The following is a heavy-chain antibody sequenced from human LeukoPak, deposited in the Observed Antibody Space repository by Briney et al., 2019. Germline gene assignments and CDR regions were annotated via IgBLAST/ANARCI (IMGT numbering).Heavy chain of an antibody. J-gene: IGHJ5*02. CDR1: GFIFSSYS. D-gene: IGHD3-10*01. Sequence: GGSLRLSCAASGFIFSSYSMNWLRQALGKGLEWVSSISSSSSYIYYADSVKGRFTISRDNAKNSLYLQMNSLRAEDTAVYYCARGSLVRGEGFDPWGQGTLVTVSS. V-gene: IGHV3-21*01. CDR3: ARGSLVRGEGFDP. CDR2: ISSSSSYI.